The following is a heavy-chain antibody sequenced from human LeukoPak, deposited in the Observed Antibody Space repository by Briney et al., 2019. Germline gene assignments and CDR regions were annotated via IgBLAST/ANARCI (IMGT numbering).Heavy chain of an antibody. CDR2: IIPNLGTT. D-gene: IGHD2-2*01. CDR1: GGTSNSHA. J-gene: IGHJ4*02. Sequence: SVKVSCKASGGTSNSHAISWVRQAPGQGLEWMGRIIPNLGTTHRAQNFQDRVTLTADKSTNTAYMELSSLRSEDTVVYYCARDFAAMPRGFDYWGQGTLVSVSS. V-gene: IGHV1-69*04. CDR3: ARDFAAMPRGFDY.